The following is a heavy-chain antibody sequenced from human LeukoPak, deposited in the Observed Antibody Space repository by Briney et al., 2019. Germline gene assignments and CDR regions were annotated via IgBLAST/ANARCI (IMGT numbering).Heavy chain of an antibody. CDR1: GFTFSDSR. D-gene: IGHD5-12*01. Sequence: PGGSLRLSCTASGFTFSDSRMNWVRQAPGKGLEWLSYMSTSPSTLYFSDSMKGLFTISRDNAKNSVYLQMNNLRDEDTAVYYCARGGYTGYDCDYWGQGTLVTVSS. J-gene: IGHJ4*02. CDR3: ARGGYTGYDCDY. V-gene: IGHV3-48*02. CDR2: MSTSPSTL.